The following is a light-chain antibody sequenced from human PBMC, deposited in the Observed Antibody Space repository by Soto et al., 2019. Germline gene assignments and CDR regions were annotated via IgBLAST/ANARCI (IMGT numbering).Light chain of an antibody. CDR1: QSISSW. CDR3: QQYNKWPPET. V-gene: IGKV1-5*01. J-gene: IGKJ3*01. CDR2: DAS. Sequence: DIQMTQSPSTLSASVGDRVTITCRASQSISSWLAWYQQKPGKAPKLLIYDASSLESGVPSRFSGSGSGTEFTLTISSLQSEDFAVYYCQQYNKWPPETFGPGTKVDIK.